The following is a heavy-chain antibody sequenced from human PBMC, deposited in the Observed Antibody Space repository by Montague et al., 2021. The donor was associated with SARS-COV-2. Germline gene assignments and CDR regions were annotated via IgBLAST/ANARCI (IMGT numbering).Heavy chain of an antibody. CDR1: GDSVTDYY. V-gene: IGHV4-59*08. CDR2: VLYNKGT. CDR3: CRHPHYDGFNGPPDF. Sequence: SETLSLTCTVSGDSVTDYYWSWIRQPPGKGLEWVGDVLYNKGTNFNPSLKSRVTISVDTSKNQFSLRLTSVTAADTAFYHCCRHPHYDGFNGPPDFWDQGAMVTVSS. D-gene: IGHD3-16*01. J-gene: IGHJ3*01.